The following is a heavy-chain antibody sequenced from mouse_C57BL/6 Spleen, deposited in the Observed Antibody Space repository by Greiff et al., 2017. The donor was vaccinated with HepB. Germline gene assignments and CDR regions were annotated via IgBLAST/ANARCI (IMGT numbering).Heavy chain of an antibody. CDR1: GFTFSSYA. CDR3: ARDSGIYYDYDYWYFDV. J-gene: IGHJ1*03. CDR2: ISDGGSYT. D-gene: IGHD2-4*01. Sequence: EVQRVESGGGLVKPGGSLKLSCAASGFTFSSYAMSWVRQTPEKRLEWVATISDGGSYTYYPDNVKGRFTISRDNAKNNLYLQMSHLKSEDTAMYYCARDSGIYYDYDYWYFDVWGTGTTVTVSS. V-gene: IGHV5-4*01.